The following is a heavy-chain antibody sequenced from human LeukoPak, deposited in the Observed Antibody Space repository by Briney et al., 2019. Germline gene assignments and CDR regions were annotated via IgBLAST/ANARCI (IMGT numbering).Heavy chain of an antibody. J-gene: IGHJ4*02. CDR1: GFTFDDYA. D-gene: IGHD6-13*01. Sequence: PGGSLRLSCAASGFTFDDYAMHWVRQAPGMGLEWVSGISWNSGSIGYADSVKGRFTISRDNAKNSLYLQMNSLRAEDTALYYCAKVIAAAGTDWGQGTLVTVSS. CDR3: AKVIAAAGTD. CDR2: ISWNSGSI. V-gene: IGHV3-9*01.